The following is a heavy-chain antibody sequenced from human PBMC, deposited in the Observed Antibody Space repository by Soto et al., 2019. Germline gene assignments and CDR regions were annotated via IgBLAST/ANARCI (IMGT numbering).Heavy chain of an antibody. CDR3: ERLSNWNYKYYYYGIDV. J-gene: IGHJ6*02. V-gene: IGHV5-10-1*01. Sequence: GESLKISCKGSGYSFTSYWISWVRQMPGKGLEWMGRIDPSDSYTNYSPSFQGHVTISADKSISTAYLQWSSLKASDTAMYYCERLSNWNYKYYYYGIDVWGQGNTVTVT. CDR2: IDPSDSYT. D-gene: IGHD1-7*01. CDR1: GYSFTSYW.